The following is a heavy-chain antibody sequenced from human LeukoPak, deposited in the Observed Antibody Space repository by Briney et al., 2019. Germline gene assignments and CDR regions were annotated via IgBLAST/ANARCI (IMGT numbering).Heavy chain of an antibody. CDR2: MNPNSGNT. J-gene: IGHJ5*02. CDR1: GYTFTSYD. Sequence: ASVKVSCKASGYTFTSYDINWVRQATGQGLEWMGWMNPNSGNTGYAQKFQGRVTMTRNTSISTAYMELSSLRSEATAVYYCARVNSRTNWFDPWGQGTLVTVSS. CDR3: ARVNSRTNWFDP. V-gene: IGHV1-8*01.